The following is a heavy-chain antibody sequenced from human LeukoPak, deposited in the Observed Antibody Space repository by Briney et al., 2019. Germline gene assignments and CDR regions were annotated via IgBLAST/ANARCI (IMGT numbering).Heavy chain of an antibody. CDR1: GGSIRNSSFY. J-gene: IGHJ4*02. CDR3: ASRRYFDY. Sequence: SETLSLTCAVSGGSIRNSSFYWGWIRQPPGKGLEWIASIYSTGTTYYNPSIKSRITIFVDTSKNQVSLKLRSVTAADTAVYYCASRRYFDYWGQGTLVTVSS. V-gene: IGHV4-39*01. CDR2: IYSTGTT.